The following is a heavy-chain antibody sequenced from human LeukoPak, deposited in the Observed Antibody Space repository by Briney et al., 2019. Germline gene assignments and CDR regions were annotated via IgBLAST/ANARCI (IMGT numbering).Heavy chain of an antibody. Sequence: PGGSLRLSCAASGFTFSSYAMSWVRQAPGKGLEWVSAISGSGGSTYYADSVKGRFTISRDNSKNTLYLQMNSLRAEDTAVYCCAKFPITLGELSPGNYWGQGTLVTVSS. J-gene: IGHJ4*02. D-gene: IGHD3-16*02. CDR2: ISGSGGST. V-gene: IGHV3-23*01. CDR1: GFTFSSYA. CDR3: AKFPITLGELSPGNY.